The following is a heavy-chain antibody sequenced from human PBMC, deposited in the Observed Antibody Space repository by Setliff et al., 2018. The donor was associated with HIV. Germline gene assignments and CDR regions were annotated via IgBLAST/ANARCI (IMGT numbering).Heavy chain of an antibody. D-gene: IGHD2-15*01. V-gene: IGHV4-38-2*01. CDR1: GYSISSGYY. CDR3: ARHRRYCSGGSCSDAFDI. CDR2: IYHSGSI. J-gene: IGHJ3*02. Sequence: ETLSLTCAVSGYSISSGYYWGWIRQPPGKGLGWIGSIYHSGSIYYNPSLKSRVTISVDTSKNQFSLKLSSVTAADTAVYYCARHRRYCSGGSCSDAFDIWGQGTMVTV.